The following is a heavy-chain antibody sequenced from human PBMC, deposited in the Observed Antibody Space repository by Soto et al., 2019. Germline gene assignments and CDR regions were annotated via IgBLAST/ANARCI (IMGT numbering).Heavy chain of an antibody. J-gene: IGHJ4*02. V-gene: IGHV3-30*18. Sequence: TGGSLRLSCAASGFTFSTYGMHWVRQAPGKGLEWVAVISYDGSNKYYADSVKGRFTISRDNSKNTLYLQMNSLRAEDTAVYYCAKDNSKYDLSGYDEGSFDYWGQGTPVTVSS. CDR3: AKDNSKYDLSGYDEGSFDY. D-gene: IGHD5-12*01. CDR1: GFTFSTYG. CDR2: ISYDGSNK.